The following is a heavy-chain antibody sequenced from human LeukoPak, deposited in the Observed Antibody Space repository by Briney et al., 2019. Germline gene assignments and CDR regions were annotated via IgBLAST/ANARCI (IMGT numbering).Heavy chain of an antibody. CDR2: IWYDGSNQ. Sequence: GGSQRLSCAASGFTFSTYVMHWVRQAPGKGLEWVAVIWYDGSNQNYADSVKGRFTISRDNSKNTLYLQMNSLRAEDTAVYYCARDHGYSGYDYYFDYWGQGTLVTVSS. CDR3: ARDHGYSGYDYYFDY. D-gene: IGHD5-12*01. V-gene: IGHV3-33*01. CDR1: GFTFSTYV. J-gene: IGHJ4*02.